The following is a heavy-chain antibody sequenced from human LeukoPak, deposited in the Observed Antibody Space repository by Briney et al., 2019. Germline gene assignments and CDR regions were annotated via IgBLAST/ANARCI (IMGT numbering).Heavy chain of an antibody. Sequence: GGSLRLSCAASGFSFSSYAMSWVRQAPGKGLEWVSAISGSGGSTYYADSVKGRFTISRDNSKNTLYLQMNSLRAEDTAVYYCAKDTGSGSYPPGWGQGTLVTVSS. CDR3: AKDTGSGSYPPG. J-gene: IGHJ4*02. CDR2: ISGSGGST. D-gene: IGHD1-26*01. CDR1: GFSFSSYA. V-gene: IGHV3-23*01.